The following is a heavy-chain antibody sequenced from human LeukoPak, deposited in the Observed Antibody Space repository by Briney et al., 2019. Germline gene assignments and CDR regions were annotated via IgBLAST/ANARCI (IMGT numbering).Heavy chain of an antibody. CDR3: ASRVNTAMVTTPSDY. V-gene: IGHV4-39*01. J-gene: IGHJ4*02. CDR1: GGSISSSSYY. CDR2: IYYSGST. D-gene: IGHD5-18*01. Sequence: SETLSLTCTVSGGSISSSSYYWGWIRQPPGKGLEWIVSIYYSGSTYYNPSLKSRVTISVDTSKNQFSLKLSSVTAADTAVYYCASRVNTAMVTTPSDYWGQGTLVTVSS.